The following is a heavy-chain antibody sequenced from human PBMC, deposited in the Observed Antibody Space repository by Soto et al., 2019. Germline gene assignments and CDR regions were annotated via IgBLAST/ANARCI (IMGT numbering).Heavy chain of an antibody. D-gene: IGHD2-15*01. J-gene: IGHJ6*02. CDR2: IIPIFGTA. CDR1: GGTFSSYA. V-gene: IGHV1-69*13. CDR3: ARDRCSGGSCYGMDV. Sequence: ASVKVSCKASGGTFSSYAISWVRQAPGQGLEWMGGIIPIFGTANYAQKFQGRVTITADESTSTAYVELSSLRSEDTAVYYCARDRCSGGSCYGMDVWGQGTTVTVSS.